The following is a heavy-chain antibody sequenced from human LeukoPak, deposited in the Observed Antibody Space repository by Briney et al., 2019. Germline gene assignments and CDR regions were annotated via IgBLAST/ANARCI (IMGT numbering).Heavy chain of an antibody. D-gene: IGHD3-16*01. CDR2: SIPILDMA. Sequence: SVKVSCKASGDTFSRNTISWVRQAPGQGLEWMGRSIPILDMANYAQKSQGRVTITADKSTSTAYMELSSLRSEDTAVYYCARDGGAALSLDIWGQGTMVTVSS. CDR1: GDTFSRNT. V-gene: IGHV1-69*04. J-gene: IGHJ3*02. CDR3: ARDGGAALSLDI.